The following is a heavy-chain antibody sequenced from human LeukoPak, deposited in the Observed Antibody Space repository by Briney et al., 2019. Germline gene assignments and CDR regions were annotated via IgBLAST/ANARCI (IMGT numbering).Heavy chain of an antibody. J-gene: IGHJ4*02. V-gene: IGHV3-74*01. CDR1: GFTFSSYW. Sequence: GGSLRLSCAASGFTFSSYWMHWVRQAPGKGLVWVSRINSDGSSTSYADSVKGRFTISRDNSKNTLYLQMGSLRAEDMAVYYCARGGQKLQQWLVPLDYWGQGTLVTVSS. CDR2: INSDGSST. D-gene: IGHD6-19*01. CDR3: ARGGQKLQQWLVPLDY.